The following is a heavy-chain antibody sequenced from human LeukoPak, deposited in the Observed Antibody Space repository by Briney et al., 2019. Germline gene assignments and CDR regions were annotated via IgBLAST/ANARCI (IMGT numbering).Heavy chain of an antibody. D-gene: IGHD3-10*01. Sequence: PGGSLRLSCAVSGFTFTIYSMNWVRRAPGKGLECVSSIRADGRDTYYAAPVKGRFTIARDNAKNSVFLQMNSLRAENTAVYSCVAGEFSFDYWGQGALVTVSS. CDR2: IRADGRDT. J-gene: IGHJ4*02. CDR1: GFTFTIYS. V-gene: IGHV3-21*01. CDR3: VAGEFSFDY.